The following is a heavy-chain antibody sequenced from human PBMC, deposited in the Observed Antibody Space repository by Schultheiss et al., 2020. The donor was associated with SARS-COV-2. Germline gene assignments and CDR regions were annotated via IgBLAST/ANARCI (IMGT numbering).Heavy chain of an antibody. CDR1: GGSISSYY. D-gene: IGHD1-1*01. CDR2: IYYSGST. CDR3: ARQERSAFDI. Sequence: SETLSLTCTVSGGSISSYYWSWIRQPPGKGLEWIGSIYYSGSTYYNPSLKSRVTISVDTSKNQFSLKLSSVTAADTAVYYCARQERSAFDIWGQGTMVTVSS. J-gene: IGHJ3*02. V-gene: IGHV4-59*08.